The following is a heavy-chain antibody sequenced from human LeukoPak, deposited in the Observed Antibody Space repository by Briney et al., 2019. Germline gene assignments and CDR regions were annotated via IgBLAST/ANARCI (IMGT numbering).Heavy chain of an antibody. CDR3: ARDRFYDSSGYYGNDAFDI. CDR2: IYYSGST. CDR1: GGSISSGDYY. D-gene: IGHD3-22*01. V-gene: IGHV4-30-4*01. J-gene: IGHJ3*02. Sequence: SQTLSLTCTVSGGSISSGDYYWSWIHQPPGKGLEWIGYIYYSGSTYYNPSLKSRVTISVDTSKNQFSLKLSSVTAADTAVYYCARDRFYDSSGYYGNDAFDIWGQGTMVTVSS.